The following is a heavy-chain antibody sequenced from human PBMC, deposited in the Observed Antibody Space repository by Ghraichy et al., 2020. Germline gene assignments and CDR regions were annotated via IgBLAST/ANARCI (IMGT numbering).Heavy chain of an antibody. V-gene: IGHV4-59*01. CDR1: GDSISSDY. Sequence: ETLSLTCTVSGDSISSDYWSWIRQPPGKGLEWIGYIYYSGSTNYNPSLKSRVTISVDTSKNQFSLKLSSVTAADTAVYYCARDRRVRIAVAGTETGFDYWGQGTLVTVSS. CDR2: IYYSGST. J-gene: IGHJ4*02. D-gene: IGHD6-19*01. CDR3: ARDRRVRIAVAGTETGFDY.